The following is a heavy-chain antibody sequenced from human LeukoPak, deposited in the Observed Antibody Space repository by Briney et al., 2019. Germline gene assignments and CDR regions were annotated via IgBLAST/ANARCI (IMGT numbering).Heavy chain of an antibody. V-gene: IGHV1-46*01. D-gene: IGHD3-10*01. CDR2: MNPSGGST. Sequence: AASVKVSCKASGYTFTNFYMHWVRQPPGQGREWMGIMNPSGGSTNHAQKFQGRVTMTSDTSTSTVYMELSSLRSEDTAVYYCARGYGSNWFDPWGQGTLVTVSS. CDR3: ARGYGSNWFDP. CDR1: GYTFTNFY. J-gene: IGHJ5*02.